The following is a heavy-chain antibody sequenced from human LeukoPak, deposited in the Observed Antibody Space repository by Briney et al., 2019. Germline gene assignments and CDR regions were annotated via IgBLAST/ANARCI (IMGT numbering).Heavy chain of an antibody. J-gene: IGHJ4*02. CDR1: GGSISSYY. CDR2: IYYSGST. V-gene: IGHV4-59*01. CDR3: ARGLAYYYASSAYFLDF. D-gene: IGHD3-22*01. Sequence: SETLSLTCTVSGGSISSYYWSWIRQPPGKGLEWIGYIYYSGSTNYNPSLKSRVTISVDTSKNQFSLKLSSVTAADTAVYYCARGLAYYYASSAYFLDFWGQGTLVTVSS.